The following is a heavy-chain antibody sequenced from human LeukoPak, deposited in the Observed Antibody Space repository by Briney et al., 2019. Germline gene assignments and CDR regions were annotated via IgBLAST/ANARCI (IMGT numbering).Heavy chain of an antibody. D-gene: IGHD3-3*01. Sequence: GASVKVSCKASGYTFTSYGISWVRQAPGQGLEWMGWISAYNGNTNYAQKLQGRVTMTTDTSTSTAYMELRSLRSDDTAVYYCALGYYDFWSGYLRAFDIWGQGTMVTVSS. CDR1: GYTFTSYG. J-gene: IGHJ3*02. V-gene: IGHV1-18*01. CDR3: ALGYYDFWSGYLRAFDI. CDR2: ISAYNGNT.